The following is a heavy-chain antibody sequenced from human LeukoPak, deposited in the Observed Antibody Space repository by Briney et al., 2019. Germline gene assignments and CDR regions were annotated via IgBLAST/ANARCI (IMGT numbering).Heavy chain of an antibody. CDR2: INPNTGGS. CDR3: ATEARDAWAFDI. V-gene: IGHV1-2*02. D-gene: IGHD3-10*01. Sequence: ASVKVSRKASGDTFTYYVHWVRQAPGQGLEWMGWINPNTGGSNYAQRFQGRVSMTRDTSISIAYMELSRLRSDDSAVYYCATEARDAWAFDIWGQGTMLTVSS. J-gene: IGHJ3*02. CDR1: GDTFTYY.